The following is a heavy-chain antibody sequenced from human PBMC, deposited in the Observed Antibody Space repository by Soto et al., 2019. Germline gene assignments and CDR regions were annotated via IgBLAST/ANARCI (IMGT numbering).Heavy chain of an antibody. D-gene: IGHD6-19*01. Sequence: SETLSLTCTVSGGSISSYYWSWIRQPPGKGLEWIGYIYYSGSTNYNPSLKSRVTISVDTSKNQFSLKLSSVTAVDTAVYYCARQIAVAVYFDYWGQGTLVTVSS. J-gene: IGHJ4*02. CDR2: IYYSGST. V-gene: IGHV4-59*08. CDR1: GGSISSYY. CDR3: ARQIAVAVYFDY.